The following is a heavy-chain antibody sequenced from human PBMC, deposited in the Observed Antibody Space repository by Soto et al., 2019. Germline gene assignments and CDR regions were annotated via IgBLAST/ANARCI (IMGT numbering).Heavy chain of an antibody. CDR1: GYTFTSCG. D-gene: IGHD6-13*01. CDR2: ISAYNGNT. J-gene: IGHJ4*02. CDR3: AKDLWHINSWYASDS. Sequence: ASVKVSCKASGYTFTSCGISWVRHAPGQGLEWMGWISAYNGNTNYAQKLQGRVTMTTDTSTSTAYMELRSLRSDDTAVYYCAKDLWHINSWYASDSWGQGTQVLGSS. V-gene: IGHV1-18*01.